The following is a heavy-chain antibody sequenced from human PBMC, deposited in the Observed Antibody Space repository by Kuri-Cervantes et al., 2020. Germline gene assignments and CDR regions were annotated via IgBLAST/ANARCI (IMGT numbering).Heavy chain of an antibody. D-gene: IGHD5-12*01. CDR3: ARVREVATIIKGMDY. CDR2: IYHSGST. J-gene: IGHJ4*02. V-gene: IGHV4-39*07. CDR1: GGSISSSSYY. Sequence: GSLRLSCSVSGGSISSSSYYWGWIRQPPGKGLEWIGEIYHSGSTNYNPSLKSRVTISVDKSKNQFSLKLSSVTAADTAVYYCARVREVATIIKGMDYWGQGTLVTVSS.